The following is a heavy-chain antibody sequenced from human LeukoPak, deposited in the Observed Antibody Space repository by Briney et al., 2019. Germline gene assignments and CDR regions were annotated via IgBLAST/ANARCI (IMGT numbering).Heavy chain of an antibody. CDR3: AYYDFWSGYYTSDY. D-gene: IGHD3-3*01. CDR1: GFTFSSYS. J-gene: IGHJ4*02. V-gene: IGHV3-21*01. CDR2: ISSSSSYI. Sequence: MTGGSLRLSCAASGFTFSSYSMNWVRQAPGKGLEWVSSISSSSSYIYYADSVKGRFTISRDNAKNSLYLQMNSLRAEDTAVYYCAYYDFWSGYYTSDYWGQGTLVTVSS.